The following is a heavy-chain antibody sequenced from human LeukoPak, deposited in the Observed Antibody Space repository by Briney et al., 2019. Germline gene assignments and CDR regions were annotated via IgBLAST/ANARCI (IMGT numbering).Heavy chain of an antibody. CDR3: ARGPSGLRSAFNI. CDR2: IYYRGST. D-gene: IGHD5-12*01. J-gene: IGHJ3*02. V-gene: IGHV4-39*07. Sequence: PSETLPLTCTVSGDSMTTTSHFWDWVRQPPGKGLEWIGSIYYRGSTYYNPSLKSRVTISVDTSKNQISLTLNSVTAADTAVYYCARGPSGLRSAFNIWGQGTGVTVSS. CDR1: GDSMTTTSHF.